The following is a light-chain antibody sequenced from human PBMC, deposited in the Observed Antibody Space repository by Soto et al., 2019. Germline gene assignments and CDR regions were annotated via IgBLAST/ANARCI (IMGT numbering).Light chain of an antibody. V-gene: IGKV1-39*01. J-gene: IGKJ1*01. Sequence: DVQLTHSPASLSASVGDRVIIACRASQSISRFLNWYQQRPGKAPKLLIYATSNLQSGVPSRFSGSGSGTDFTLTISGLLPEDFATYFCQQSFSTPPWTFGQGTKVDIK. CDR1: QSISRF. CDR2: ATS. CDR3: QQSFSTPPWT.